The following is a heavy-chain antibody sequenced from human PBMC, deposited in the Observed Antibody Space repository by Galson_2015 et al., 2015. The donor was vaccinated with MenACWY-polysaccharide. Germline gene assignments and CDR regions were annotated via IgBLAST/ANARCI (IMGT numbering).Heavy chain of an antibody. D-gene: IGHD2-2*01. CDR3: ARAWEVPPAHYFDH. Sequence: SLRLSCAASGFTFSSYWMSWVRQAPGKGLERVANIKQDESEKYYVDSVKGRFTISRDNAKNSLYLEMNSLRAEDTAVYYCARAWEVPPAHYFDHWGQGRLVIVFS. V-gene: IGHV3-7*03. CDR1: GFTFSSYW. CDR2: IKQDESEK. J-gene: IGHJ4*02.